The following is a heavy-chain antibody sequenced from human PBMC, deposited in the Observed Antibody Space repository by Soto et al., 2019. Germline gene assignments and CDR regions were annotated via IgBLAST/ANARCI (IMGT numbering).Heavy chain of an antibody. J-gene: IGHJ5*02. Sequence: LSLTCAASGFTFSNYAMSWVRQAPGKGLEWVSGLSRTGDSTYYADSVKGRFTISRDNSKNTLSLQMNSLRAEDTAVYYCARTYYYGSGTYPRFDPWGQGTLVTVSS. CDR3: ARTYYYGSGTYPRFDP. CDR2: LSRTGDST. V-gene: IGHV3-23*01. CDR1: GFTFSNYA. D-gene: IGHD3-10*01.